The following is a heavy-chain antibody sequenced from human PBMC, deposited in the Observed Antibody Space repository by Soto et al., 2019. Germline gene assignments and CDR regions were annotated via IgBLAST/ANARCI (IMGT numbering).Heavy chain of an antibody. CDR1: GFTFSSYG. V-gene: IGHV3-30*18. CDR2: ISYDGSNK. Sequence: QVQLVESGGGVVQPGRSLRLSCAASGFTFSSYGMHWVRQAPGKGLEWVAVISYDGSNKYYADSVKGRFTISRDNSKNTRYLQMNSLRAEDTAVYYCAKDLNFVVTAIVSSYYYYYGMDVGGPGTTVTVSS. D-gene: IGHD2-21*02. CDR3: AKDLNFVVTAIVSSYYYYYGMDV. J-gene: IGHJ6*02.